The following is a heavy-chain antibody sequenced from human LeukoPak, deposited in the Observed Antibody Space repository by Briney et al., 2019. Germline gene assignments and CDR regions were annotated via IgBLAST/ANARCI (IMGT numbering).Heavy chain of an antibody. CDR2: ISYDGSNK. J-gene: IGHJ4*02. Sequence: GGSLRLSCAASGFTFSSYAMHWVRQAPGKGLEWVAVISYDGSNKYYADSVKGRFTISGDNSKNTLYLQMNSLRAEDTAVYYCAKDPEMATAAGDYWGQGTLVTVSS. V-gene: IGHV3-30*04. CDR1: GFTFSSYA. CDR3: AKDPEMATAAGDY. D-gene: IGHD5-24*01.